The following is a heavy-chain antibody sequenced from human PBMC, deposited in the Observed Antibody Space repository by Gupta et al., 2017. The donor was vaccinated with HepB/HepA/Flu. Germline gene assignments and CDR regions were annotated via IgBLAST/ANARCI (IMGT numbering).Heavy chain of an antibody. J-gene: IGHJ4*02. CDR1: GFTFSTSA. CDR2: ITDRRGGI. V-gene: IGHV3-23*01. CDR3: AKLWGGCYFDY. Sequence: EVHVLESGGTLGKPGGPLRLSCEASGFTFSTSAMTWVRQAPGRGLEGVAGITDRRGGICEADSVKGRYTVTGDNTTNTLYLQMKRLRADDTAEYDWAKLWGGCYFDYLGQGTLVIV. D-gene: IGHD3-3*01.